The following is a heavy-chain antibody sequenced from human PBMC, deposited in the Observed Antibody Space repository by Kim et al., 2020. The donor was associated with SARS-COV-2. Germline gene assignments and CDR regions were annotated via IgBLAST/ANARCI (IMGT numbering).Heavy chain of an antibody. D-gene: IGHD3-10*01. J-gene: IGHJ6*02. Sequence: TEHHAPVKGSCTISRDDPKNTLFLQMNSLKTEDTAVYYCPRFVRSSYGMGVWGQGTTVTVSS. CDR3: PRFVRSSYGMGV. CDR2: T. V-gene: IGHV3-15*01.